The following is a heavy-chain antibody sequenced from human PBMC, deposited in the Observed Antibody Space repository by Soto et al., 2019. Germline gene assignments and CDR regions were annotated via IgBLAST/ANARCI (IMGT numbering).Heavy chain of an antibody. CDR2: IWYDGSNK. Sequence: GGSLRLSCAASGFTFSSYGMHWVRQAPGKGLEWVAVIWYDGSNKYYADSVKGRFTISRDNSKNTLYLQMNSLRAEDTAVYYCARTRGVRGVMVSYYYGMDVWGQWTTVTVSS. J-gene: IGHJ6*02. V-gene: IGHV3-33*01. CDR3: ARTRGVRGVMVSYYYGMDV. D-gene: IGHD3-10*01. CDR1: GFTFSSYG.